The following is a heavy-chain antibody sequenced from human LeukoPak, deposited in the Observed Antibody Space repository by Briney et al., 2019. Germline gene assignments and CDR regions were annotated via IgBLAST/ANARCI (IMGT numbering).Heavy chain of an antibody. Sequence: SETLSLTCTVSGGSISSYYWNWIRQPPGKGLEWIGYIYYSGSTNYNPSLKSRVTTLVDTSKNQFSLRLSSVTAADTAVYYCARLFLAGSGDYWGQGTLVTVSS. CDR3: ARLFLAGSGDY. CDR1: GGSISSYY. D-gene: IGHD1-14*01. V-gene: IGHV4-59*12. CDR2: IYYSGST. J-gene: IGHJ4*02.